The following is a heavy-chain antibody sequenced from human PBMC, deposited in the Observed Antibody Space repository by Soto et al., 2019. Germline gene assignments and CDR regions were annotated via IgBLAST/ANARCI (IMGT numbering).Heavy chain of an antibody. Sequence: ASVKVSCKASEYTFSSYTLHWVRQAPGQRLEWMGWINAGNGDSKYSQKLQGRVSISRDTSASTASMELSSLTSEDTAVYYCARELQGLYYFDYWGQGTLVTVSS. CDR1: EYTFSSYT. CDR2: INAGNGDS. CDR3: ARELQGLYYFDY. D-gene: IGHD4-4*01. J-gene: IGHJ4*02. V-gene: IGHV1-3*01.